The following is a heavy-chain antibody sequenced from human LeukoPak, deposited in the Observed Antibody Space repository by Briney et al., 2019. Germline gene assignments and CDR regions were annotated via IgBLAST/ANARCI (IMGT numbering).Heavy chain of an antibody. V-gene: IGHV3-23*01. J-gene: IGHJ2*01. CDR2: ISGSGGST. Sequence: PGGSVRLSCAASGFTFSSYAMSWVRQAPGKGLEWVSAISGSGGSTYYADSAKGRFTISRDNAKLYLQMNSLRADDTAVYYCAGGQGWHFDLWGLGTLITVSS. CDR1: GFTFSSYA. CDR3: AGGQGWHFDL. D-gene: IGHD2-15*01.